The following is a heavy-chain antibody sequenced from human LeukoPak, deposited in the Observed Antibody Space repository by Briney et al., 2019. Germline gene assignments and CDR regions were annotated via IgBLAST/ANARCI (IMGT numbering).Heavy chain of an antibody. CDR1: GYTFTSYG. J-gene: IGHJ6*03. CDR3: ARAAGDYGDYDYFYYMDV. V-gene: IGHV1-2*02. Sequence: ASVKVSCKASGYTFTSYGISWVRQAPGQGLEWMGWINPTSGGTKYAQKFQGRVTMTRDTSISTAYMELNTLRSDDTAMYYCARAAGDYGDYDYFYYMDVGGKGTTVTISS. CDR2: INPTSGGT. D-gene: IGHD4-17*01.